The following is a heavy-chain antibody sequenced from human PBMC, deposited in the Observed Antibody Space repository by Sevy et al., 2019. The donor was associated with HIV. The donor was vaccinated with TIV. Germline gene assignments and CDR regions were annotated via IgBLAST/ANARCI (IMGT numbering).Heavy chain of an antibody. CDR1: GFTFSSYW. CDR3: ARDDYGDYGDY. V-gene: IGHV3-74*01. J-gene: IGHJ4*02. CDR2: INSDGSST. Sequence: GGSLRLSCAASGFTFSSYWMHWVRQAPGKGLVWFSRINSDGSSTSYADSVKGRFTISRDNAKNTLYLQMNSLRAEDTAVYYCARDDYGDYGDYWGQGTLVTVSS. D-gene: IGHD4-17*01.